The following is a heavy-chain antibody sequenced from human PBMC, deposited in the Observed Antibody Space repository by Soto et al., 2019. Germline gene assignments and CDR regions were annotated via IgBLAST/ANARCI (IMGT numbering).Heavy chain of an antibody. Sequence: PGESLKISCKGFGYTFTNYWIGWVRQMPGKGLEWMGLIYPGDSDTKYSASFQGQVTISADQSISTAYLRWSSLKASDTAMYYCATIYRHDSYGGFDYGGEGTMVTVYS. J-gene: IGHJ4*02. V-gene: IGHV5-51*01. D-gene: IGHD5-18*01. CDR1: GYTFTNYW. CDR3: ATIYRHDSYGGFDY. CDR2: IYPGDSDT.